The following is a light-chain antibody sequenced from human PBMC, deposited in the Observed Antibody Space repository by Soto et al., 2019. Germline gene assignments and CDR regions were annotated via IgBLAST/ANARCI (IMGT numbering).Light chain of an antibody. CDR3: QQYGSSPLT. V-gene: IGKV3-20*01. CDR2: DAS. J-gene: IGKJ4*01. CDR1: QSVSSSY. Sequence: EIVLTQSPDTLSLSPGERATLSCRASQSVSSSYLAWYQHKPGQAPRLLIYDASSRATGIPDRFSGSGSGTDFTLTISRLEPEDFEVYYCQQYGSSPLTFGGGTKVDIX.